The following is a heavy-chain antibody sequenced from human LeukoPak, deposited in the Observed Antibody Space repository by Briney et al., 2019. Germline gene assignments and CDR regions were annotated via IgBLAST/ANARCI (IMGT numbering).Heavy chain of an antibody. CDR2: IYYTGST. CDR1: GGSISSSGYY. V-gene: IGHV4-39*07. J-gene: IGHJ4*02. Sequence: SETLSLTCTVSGGSISSSGYYWGWIRQPPGERLEWIGSIYYTGSTYYNPSLQSRVTISVDTSKNQFSLQLSPVTAADTAVYYCARERYGDYVGYWGQGTLVTVSS. CDR3: ARERYGDYVGY. D-gene: IGHD4-17*01.